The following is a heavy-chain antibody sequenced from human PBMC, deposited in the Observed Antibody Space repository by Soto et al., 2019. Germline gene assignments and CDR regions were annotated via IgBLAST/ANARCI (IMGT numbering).Heavy chain of an antibody. V-gene: IGHV3-74*01. Sequence: PVGSLRLSCAASGFIFSSYWMHWVRQAPGKGLVWVSRINSDGSSTTYADSVKGRFTISRDNAKNTLYLQMNSLRAEDTAIYYCAREPEYSRSYYFDCWGQGTLVTVSS. D-gene: IGHD6-6*01. CDR1: GFIFSSYW. J-gene: IGHJ4*02. CDR2: INSDGSST. CDR3: AREPEYSRSYYFDC.